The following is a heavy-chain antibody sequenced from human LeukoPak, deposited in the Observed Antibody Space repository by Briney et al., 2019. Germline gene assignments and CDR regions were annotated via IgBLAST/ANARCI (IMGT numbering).Heavy chain of an antibody. Sequence: PGRSLRLSCAASGFTFSSYAMHWVRQAPGKGLEWVAVISYDGSNKYYADSVKGRFTISRDNSKNTLYLQMNSLRAEDTAVYYCARTRDYYGSGSYYNDAFDIWGQGTMVTVSS. CDR2: ISYDGSNK. V-gene: IGHV3-30*04. CDR3: ARTRDYYGSGSYYNDAFDI. J-gene: IGHJ3*02. CDR1: GFTFSSYA. D-gene: IGHD3-10*01.